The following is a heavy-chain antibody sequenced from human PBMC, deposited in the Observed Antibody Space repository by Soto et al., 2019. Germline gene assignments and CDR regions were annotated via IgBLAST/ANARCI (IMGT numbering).Heavy chain of an antibody. J-gene: IGHJ6*01. V-gene: IGHV4-59*01. CDR1: VGSISSYY. D-gene: IGHD2-2*02. Sequence: PSETLSLTCTVSVGSISSYYWSLIRQPPGKGLEWIGYIYYSGSTNYNPSLKSRVTISVYTSKNQFSLKLSSVTAADTAVYYCAREWAGYCSSTSCYTSHYYYYGMEVWGQGTTVTVSS. CDR3: AREWAGYCSSTSCYTSHYYYYGMEV. CDR2: IYYSGST.